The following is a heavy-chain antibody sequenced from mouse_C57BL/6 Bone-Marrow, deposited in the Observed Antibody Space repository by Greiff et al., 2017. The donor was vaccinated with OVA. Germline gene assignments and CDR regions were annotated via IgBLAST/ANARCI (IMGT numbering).Heavy chain of an antibody. CDR3: ARKRGYDDPLDY. Sequence: QVQLQQSGPGLVQPSQSLSITCTVSGFSLTSYGVHWVRQSPGKGLEWLGVIWSGGSTDYNAAFISRLSISKDNSKSQVFFKMNSLQAEDTAIYYCARKRGYDDPLDYWGQGTTLTVSS. J-gene: IGHJ2*01. D-gene: IGHD2-2*01. V-gene: IGHV2-2*01. CDR1: GFSLTSYG. CDR2: IWSGGST.